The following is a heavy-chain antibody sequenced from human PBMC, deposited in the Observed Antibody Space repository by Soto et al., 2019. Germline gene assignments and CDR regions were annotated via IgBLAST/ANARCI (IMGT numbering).Heavy chain of an antibody. D-gene: IGHD1-7*01. J-gene: IGHJ5*02. CDR3: TRHHNWNYVFWFDP. CDR1: GFTFSDSA. Sequence: GGSMILSCAASGFTFSDSAIHWVRQASGKGLEWVGRIRSKANSYATAYAASVKGRFTISRDDSKNTAYLQMNSLKSEDTAVYYCTRHHNWNYVFWFDPWGQGTQVTVSS. CDR2: IRSKANSYAT. V-gene: IGHV3-73*01.